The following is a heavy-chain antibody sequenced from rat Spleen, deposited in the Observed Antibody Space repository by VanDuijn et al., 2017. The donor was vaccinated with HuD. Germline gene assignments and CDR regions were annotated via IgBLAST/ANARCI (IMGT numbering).Heavy chain of an antibody. CDR3: SRDGRVSAHFDY. Sequence: EVQLVESGGGLVQPGKSMKLSCAASGFTFSSFPMAWVRQAPTKGLEWVATISTSGVYTYYRDSVKGQFTISRDNTKSTLYVQMNSLRSEDTATYYCSRDGRVSAHFDYWGQGVMVTVSS. J-gene: IGHJ2*01. V-gene: IGHV5-46*01. D-gene: IGHD1-4*01. CDR2: ISTSGVYT. CDR1: GFTFSSFP.